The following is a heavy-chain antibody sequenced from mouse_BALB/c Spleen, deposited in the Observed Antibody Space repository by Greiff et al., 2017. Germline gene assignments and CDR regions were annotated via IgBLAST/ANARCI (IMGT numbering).Heavy chain of an antibody. V-gene: IGHV14-3*02. Sequence: EVKLQESGAELVKPGASVKLSCTASGFNIKDTYMHWVKQRPEQGLEWIGRIDPANGNTKYDPKFQGKATITADTSSNTAYLQLSSLTSEDTAVYYCARDYGYYAMDYWGQGTSVTVSS. CDR2: IDPANGNT. CDR3: ARDYGYYAMDY. D-gene: IGHD1-2*01. CDR1: GFNIKDTY. J-gene: IGHJ4*01.